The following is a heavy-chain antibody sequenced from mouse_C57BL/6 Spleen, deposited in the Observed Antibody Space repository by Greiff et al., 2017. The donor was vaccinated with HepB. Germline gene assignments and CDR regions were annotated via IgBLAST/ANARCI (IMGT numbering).Heavy chain of an antibody. CDR1: GYTFTSYT. D-gene: IGHD1-1*01. Sequence: VQLQQSGAELARPGASVKMSCKASGYTFTSYTMHWVKQRPGQGLEWIGYINPSSGYTKYNQKFKDKATLTADKSSSTAYMQLSSLTSEDSAVYYCARSYYYGSSYPYCAMDYWGQGTSVTVSS. V-gene: IGHV1-4*01. CDR3: ARSYYYGSSYPYCAMDY. J-gene: IGHJ4*01. CDR2: INPSSGYT.